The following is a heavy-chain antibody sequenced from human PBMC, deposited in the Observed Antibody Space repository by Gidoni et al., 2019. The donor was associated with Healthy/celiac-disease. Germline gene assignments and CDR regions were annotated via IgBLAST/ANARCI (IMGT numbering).Heavy chain of an antibody. V-gene: IGHV3-30*18. CDR2: ISYDGSNK. J-gene: IGHJ6*02. CDR1: GLTFSSYG. D-gene: IGHD6-19*01. CDR3: AKDGFRAVAGPFGMDV. Sequence: QVQLGESGGGVVQPGRSLRLSCAASGLTFSSYGMHWVRQAPGKGLEWVAVISYDGSNKYYADSVKGRFTISRDNSKNTLYLQMNSLRAEDTAVYYCAKDGFRAVAGPFGMDVWGQGTTVTVSS.